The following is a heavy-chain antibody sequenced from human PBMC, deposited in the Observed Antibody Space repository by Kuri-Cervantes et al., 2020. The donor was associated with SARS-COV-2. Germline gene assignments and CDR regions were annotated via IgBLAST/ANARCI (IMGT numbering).Heavy chain of an antibody. D-gene: IGHD3-22*01. CDR2: INTSSAGT. V-gene: IGHV1-46*01. CDR1: GYTFTSYH. J-gene: IGHJ4*02. Sequence: ASVKVSCKASGYTFTSYHIHWVRRAPGQGLEWMGVINTSSAGTTYAQKLRGRVTMTRDTSTSTVYMELSSLRSEDTAVYYCARVPVYYYDTSGGEYFDYWGQGTLVTGSS. CDR3: ARVPVYYYDTSGGEYFDY.